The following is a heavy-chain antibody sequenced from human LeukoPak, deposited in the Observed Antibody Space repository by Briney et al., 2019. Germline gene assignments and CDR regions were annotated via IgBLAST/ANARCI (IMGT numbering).Heavy chain of an antibody. CDR3: ARHYSNYLNWFDP. D-gene: IGHD4-11*01. CDR1: GGSISSSSYY. J-gene: IGHJ5*02. Sequence: SETPSLTCTVSGGSISSSSYYWGWIRQPPGKGLEWIGSIYYSGSTYYNPSLKSRVTISVDTSKNQFSLELSSVTAADTAVYYCARHYSNYLNWFDPWGQGTLVTVSS. CDR2: IYYSGST. V-gene: IGHV4-39*01.